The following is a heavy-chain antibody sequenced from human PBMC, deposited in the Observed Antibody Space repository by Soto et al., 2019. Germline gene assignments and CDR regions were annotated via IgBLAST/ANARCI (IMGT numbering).Heavy chain of an antibody. CDR1: GYTFTSYG. J-gene: IGHJ4*02. V-gene: IGHV1-18*01. CDR3: ARVIAAAADFDY. D-gene: IGHD6-13*01. Sequence: ASVNVSCKASGYTFTSYGISWVRQAPGQGLEWMGWISAYNGNTNYAQKLQGRVTMTPDTSTNTAYMELRNLRSDDTAVYYCARVIAAAADFDYWGQGTLVTVSS. CDR2: ISAYNGNT.